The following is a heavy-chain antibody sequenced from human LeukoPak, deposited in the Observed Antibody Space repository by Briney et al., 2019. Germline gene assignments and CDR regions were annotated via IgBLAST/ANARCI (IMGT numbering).Heavy chain of an antibody. J-gene: IGHJ6*03. CDR1: GGTFSSYA. CDR3: ARVRGWGSTSGYYYYYYMDV. CDR2: IIPIFGTA. V-gene: IGHV1-69*05. D-gene: IGHD2-2*01. Sequence: SVKVSCKASGGTFSSYAISWVRQAPGQGLEWMGGIIPIFGTANYAQKFQGSVTITTDESTSTAYMELSSLRSEDTAVYYCARVRGWGSTSGYYYYYYMDVWGKGTAVTVSS.